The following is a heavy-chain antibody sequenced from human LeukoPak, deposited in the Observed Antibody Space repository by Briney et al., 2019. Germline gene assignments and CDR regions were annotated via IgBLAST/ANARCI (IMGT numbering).Heavy chain of an antibody. Sequence: PSETLSLTCTVYGASISSYYWSWIRQPPGKGLEWIGYIYYSGSTNYNPSLKSRVTISLDTSKNQFSLKLSSVTAADTAVYYCARDPGPYCTTTTCYVDYWGQGTLVTVSS. CDR3: ARDPGPYCTTTTCYVDY. J-gene: IGHJ4*02. CDR2: IYYSGST. D-gene: IGHD2-2*01. CDR1: GASISSYY. V-gene: IGHV4-59*01.